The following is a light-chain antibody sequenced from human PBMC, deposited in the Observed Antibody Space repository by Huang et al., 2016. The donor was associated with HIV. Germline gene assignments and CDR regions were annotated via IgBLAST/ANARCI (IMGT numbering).Light chain of an antibody. Sequence: EIVMTQSQATLSVSPGERATLSCRASQSVSSNLAWYQHKPGQAPRLLIYGASTRATGIPARFSGSVSGTEFTLTISSLQSEDFAVYYCQQYNNWPPWTFGQGTKVEIK. CDR1: QSVSSN. V-gene: IGKV3-15*01. CDR2: GAS. J-gene: IGKJ1*01. CDR3: QQYNNWPPWT.